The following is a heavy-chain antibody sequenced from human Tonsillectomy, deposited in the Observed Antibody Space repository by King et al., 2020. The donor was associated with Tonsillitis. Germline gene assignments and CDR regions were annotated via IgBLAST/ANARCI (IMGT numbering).Heavy chain of an antibody. D-gene: IGHD5-18*01. Sequence: VQLVESGGGLVQPGGSLRLSCAASGFTFSISAMTWVRQAPGKGLEWVSGISGSGGRTNYADSVKGRFTISRDNSKNTLYLQMNIIGAEVTALYYCGQVVRTAMFYYFDDWGQGTLVTVSS. CDR3: GQVVRTAMFYYFDD. V-gene: IGHV3-23*04. J-gene: IGHJ4*02. CDR1: GFTFSISA. CDR2: ISGSGGRT.